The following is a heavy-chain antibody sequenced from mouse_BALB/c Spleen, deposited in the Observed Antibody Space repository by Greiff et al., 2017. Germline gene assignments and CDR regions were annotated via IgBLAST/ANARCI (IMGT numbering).Heavy chain of an antibody. J-gene: IGHJ1*01. V-gene: IGHV14-3*02. CDR2: IDPANGNT. Sequence: VHVKQSGAELVKPGASVKLSCTASGFNIKDTYMHWVKQRPEQGLEWIGRIDPANGNTKYDPKFQGKATITADTSSNTAYLQLSSLTSEDTAVYYCARYGYDEGYWYFDVWGAGTTVTVSS. D-gene: IGHD2-2*01. CDR1: GFNIKDTY. CDR3: ARYGYDEGYWYFDV.